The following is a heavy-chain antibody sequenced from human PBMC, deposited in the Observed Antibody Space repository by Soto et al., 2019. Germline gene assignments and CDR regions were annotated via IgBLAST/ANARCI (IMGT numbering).Heavy chain of an antibody. V-gene: IGHV3-15*07. Sequence: EVQLVESAGGLVKPGGALRLSGVASGFSFNEAWVNWVRQAPGVGLEWGGRFKTSAGGGATDYAAPVEGRFTISRDDSRNALYLRMPSLSTEATAIYYCTTGSVERIWGQGTTVTVSS. J-gene: IGHJ6*02. CDR3: TTGSVERI. CDR2: FKTSAGGGAT. CDR1: GFSFNEAW.